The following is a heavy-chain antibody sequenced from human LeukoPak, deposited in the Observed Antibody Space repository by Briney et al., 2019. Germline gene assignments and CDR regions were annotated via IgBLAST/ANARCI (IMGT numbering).Heavy chain of an antibody. Sequence: SETLSLTCTVSGGSISSYYWSWLRQPAGKGLEWIGRIYTSGSTNYNPSLTSRVTMSVDTSKNQFSLKLSSVTAADTAVYYCARDHYYDSSGYWLYYFDYWGQGTLVTVSS. CDR1: GGSISSYY. CDR2: IYTSGST. V-gene: IGHV4-4*07. J-gene: IGHJ4*02. CDR3: ARDHYYDSSGYWLYYFDY. D-gene: IGHD3-22*01.